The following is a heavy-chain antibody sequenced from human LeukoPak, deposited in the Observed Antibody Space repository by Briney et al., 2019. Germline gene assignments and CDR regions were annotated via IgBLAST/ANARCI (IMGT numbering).Heavy chain of an antibody. CDR2: INHSGST. CDR1: GGSFSDYY. V-gene: IGHV4-34*01. CDR3: ARDLGYYMDV. Sequence: PSETLSLTCAVYGGSFSDYYWSWIRQPPGKGLEWIGEINHSGSTNYNPSLKSRVTISVDTSKNHFSLKLSSVTAADTAVYYCARDLGYYMDVWGKGTTVTISS. J-gene: IGHJ6*03.